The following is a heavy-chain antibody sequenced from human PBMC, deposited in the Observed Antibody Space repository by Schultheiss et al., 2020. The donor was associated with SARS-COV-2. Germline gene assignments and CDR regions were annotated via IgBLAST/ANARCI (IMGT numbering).Heavy chain of an antibody. Sequence: GGSLRLSCAASGFTFSSYAMHWVRQAPGKGLEWVAVISYDGSNKYYADSVKGRFTISRDNSKNTLYLQMNSLRAEDTAVYYCARYCSSTSCSWGAFDIWGQGTMVTVSS. CDR2: ISYDGSNK. J-gene: IGHJ3*02. V-gene: IGHV3-30*04. D-gene: IGHD2-2*01. CDR1: GFTFSSYA. CDR3: ARYCSSTSCSWGAFDI.